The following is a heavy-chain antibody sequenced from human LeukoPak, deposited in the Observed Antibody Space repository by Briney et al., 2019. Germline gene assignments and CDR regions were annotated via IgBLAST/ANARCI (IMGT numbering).Heavy chain of an antibody. CDR1: GFTFGTYW. CDR2: INPDGSEE. D-gene: IGHD3-22*01. J-gene: IGHJ4*02. CDR3: ARDRALYDSRRGYYYTEDDY. Sequence: GGSLRLSCAASGFTFGTYWMSWVRQAPGKGLEWVANINPDGSEEYSVDSVKGRFTISRDNAKSSLYLQMNSLRADDTAVYYCARDRALYDSRRGYYYTEDDYWGQGTLVTVSS. V-gene: IGHV3-7*01.